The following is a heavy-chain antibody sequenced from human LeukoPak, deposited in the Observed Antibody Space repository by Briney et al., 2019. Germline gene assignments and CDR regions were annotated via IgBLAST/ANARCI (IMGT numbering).Heavy chain of an antibody. CDR1: GGSISGYY. J-gene: IGHJ3*02. CDR3: ARTVEQLDAFDI. CDR2: IYYSGST. Sequence: PSETLSLTCTVSGGSISGYYWSWIRQPPGKGLEWIGYIYYSGSTNYNPSLKSRVTISVDTSKSQFSLKLSSVTAADTAVYYCARTVEQLDAFDIWGQGTMVTVSS. D-gene: IGHD6-6*01. V-gene: IGHV4-59*01.